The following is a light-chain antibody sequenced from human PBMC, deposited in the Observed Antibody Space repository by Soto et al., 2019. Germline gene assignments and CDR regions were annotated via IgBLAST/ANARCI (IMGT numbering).Light chain of an antibody. CDR1: QRVGSNF. Sequence: PGGRATLSCRASQRVGSNFLAWYQQKPGQPPRLLIYGISTRAAGIPDRFSGSGSGTEFTLTISSLQPEDFAVYYCQQHSQWPITFGQGTRLEIK. CDR2: GIS. J-gene: IGKJ5*01. CDR3: QQHSQWPIT. V-gene: IGKV3D-15*01.